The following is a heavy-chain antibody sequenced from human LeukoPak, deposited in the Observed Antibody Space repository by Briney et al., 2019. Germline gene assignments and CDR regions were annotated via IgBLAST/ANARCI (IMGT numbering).Heavy chain of an antibody. D-gene: IGHD6-13*01. CDR1: GFTFKNYA. CDR3: AKPGRTAAGLFDS. CDR2: FSVNGRDT. V-gene: IGHV3-23*01. J-gene: IGHJ4*02. Sequence: GGSLRLSCAASGFTFKNYALSWVRQAPGKGLEWVTGFSVNGRDTYYADFVKGRFTIARDIAKNTLYLQMNSLRAEDTATYYCAKPGRTAAGLFDSWGQGTLVTVSS.